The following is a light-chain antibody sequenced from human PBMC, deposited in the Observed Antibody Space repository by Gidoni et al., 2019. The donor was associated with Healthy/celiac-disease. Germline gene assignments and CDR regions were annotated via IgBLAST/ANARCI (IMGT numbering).Light chain of an antibody. CDR3: QQYGSSPRIT. Sequence: EIVLTQSPGTLSLSPGERATLSCKASQSVSSSYLAWYQQKPGPAPRLLIYGASSRATVIPDRFSGSGSGTDFTLTISRLEPEDFAVYYCQQYGSSPRITFGQGTRLEIK. J-gene: IGKJ5*01. V-gene: IGKV3-20*01. CDR2: GAS. CDR1: QSVSSSY.